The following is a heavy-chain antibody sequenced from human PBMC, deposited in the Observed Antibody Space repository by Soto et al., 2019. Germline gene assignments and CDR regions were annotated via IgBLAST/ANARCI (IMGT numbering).Heavy chain of an antibody. Sequence: PRETLSLPCTVSGASISGFYWRGIRKSAGKGLEWIGRIYATGTTDYNPSLKSRVMMSVDTSKKQFSLKLRSVTAADTAAYYCVRDGTKTLRDWFDPWGQGISVTVSS. V-gene: IGHV4-4*07. J-gene: IGHJ5*02. CDR1: GASISGFY. CDR3: VRDGTKTLRDWFDP. CDR2: IYATGTT. D-gene: IGHD1-1*01.